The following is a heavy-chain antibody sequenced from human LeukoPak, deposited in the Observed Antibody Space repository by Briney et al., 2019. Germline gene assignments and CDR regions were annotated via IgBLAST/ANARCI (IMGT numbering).Heavy chain of an antibody. J-gene: IGHJ4*02. D-gene: IGHD4-17*01. CDR2: IDPSDSYT. CDR3: ATGASKVTTDFANY. CDR1: GYRFTNYW. Sequence: GESLKISCKASGYRFTNYWISWVRQMPGKGLEWMGRIDPSDSYTKYSPSFEGHVTISVDKSISTAFLQWNSLKASDNAMYYCATGASKVTTDFANYWGQGTQVAVSS. V-gene: IGHV5-10-1*01.